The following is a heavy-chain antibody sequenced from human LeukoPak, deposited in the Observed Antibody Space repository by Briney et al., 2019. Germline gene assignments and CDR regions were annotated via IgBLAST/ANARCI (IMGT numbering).Heavy chain of an antibody. CDR3: ARLAVPAAPFDS. V-gene: IGHV3-53*01. Sequence: GSLRLSCAASGFTVRDTYMIWVLQAPGKGLEWVSIIYSGGSTDYTDSVKGRFTISRDNSKNTLYLQMNSLRAEDTAVYYCARLAVPAAPFDSWGQGTLVTVSS. D-gene: IGHD2-2*01. J-gene: IGHJ4*02. CDR2: IYSGGST. CDR1: GFTVRDTY.